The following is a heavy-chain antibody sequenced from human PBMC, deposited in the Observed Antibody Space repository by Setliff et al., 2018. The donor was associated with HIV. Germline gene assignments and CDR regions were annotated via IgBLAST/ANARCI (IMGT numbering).Heavy chain of an antibody. Sequence: SETLSLTCTVSGGSIRSHYWSWIRQAPGKGLEWIGSFSYNGRTYYIPSLKSRVTISVDTSKNQFSLKLSSVTAADTAVYYCARGDILTGYPPGYDYWGQGTLVTVSS. CDR1: GGSIRSHY. J-gene: IGHJ4*02. V-gene: IGHV4-59*11. D-gene: IGHD3-9*01. CDR2: FSYNGRT. CDR3: ARGDILTGYPPGYDY.